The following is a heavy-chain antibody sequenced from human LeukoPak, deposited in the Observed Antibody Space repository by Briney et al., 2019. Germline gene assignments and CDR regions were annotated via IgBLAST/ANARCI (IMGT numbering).Heavy chain of an antibody. CDR3: ARDCIGCHGFDY. CDR1: GYTFITYG. D-gene: IGHD2-15*01. J-gene: IGHJ4*02. CDR2: VSAYADNT. Sequence: GASVKVSCKASGYTFITYGISWVRQAPGQGLEWVGRVSAYADNTNYVQKLQGRVTMTTDTSTSTAYMELRSLRSDDTAVYYCARDCIGCHGFDYWGQGTLVTVSS. V-gene: IGHV1-18*01.